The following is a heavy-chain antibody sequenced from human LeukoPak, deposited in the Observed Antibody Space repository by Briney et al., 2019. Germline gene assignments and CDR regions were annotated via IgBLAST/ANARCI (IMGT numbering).Heavy chain of an antibody. CDR3: ARQVVAAAVFYFDY. Sequence: TSSETLSLTCTVSGGSISSSSYYWGWIRQPPGKGLEWIGSIYYSGSTYYNPSLKSRVTISVDTSKNQFSLKLSSVTAADTAVYYCARQVVAAAVFYFDYWGQGTLVTVSS. CDR1: GGSISSSSYY. D-gene: IGHD6-13*01. CDR2: IYYSGST. V-gene: IGHV4-39*01. J-gene: IGHJ4*02.